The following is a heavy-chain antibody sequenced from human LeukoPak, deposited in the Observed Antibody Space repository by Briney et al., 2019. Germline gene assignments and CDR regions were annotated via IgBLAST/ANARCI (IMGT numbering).Heavy chain of an antibody. Sequence: PSETLSLTCTVSGDSISNYLWTWIRQPAGKGLEWIGHLYSSGSTNYNPSLKSRVTMSVDTSKNQFSLILNSVTAADTAIYYCAKTLLRGLYYFDRWGQGTLVTVSS. CDR3: AKTLLRGLYYFDR. CDR2: LYSSGST. J-gene: IGHJ4*02. V-gene: IGHV4-4*07. CDR1: GDSISNYL. D-gene: IGHD3-10*01.